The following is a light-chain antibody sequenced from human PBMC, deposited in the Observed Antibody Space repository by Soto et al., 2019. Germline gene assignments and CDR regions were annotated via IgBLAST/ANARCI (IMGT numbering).Light chain of an antibody. CDR1: NIGSES. V-gene: IGLV3-21*04. CDR2: YDS. CDR3: QVWDSNTDHVV. Sequence: SYELTQAPAVSVAPGQTARITCGGNNIGSESVHWYQQRPGQAPVVVMFYDSDRPSGIPERFSGSNSGNTATLTISRVEAGDEADYFCQVWDSNTDHVVFGGGTKLTVL. J-gene: IGLJ3*02.